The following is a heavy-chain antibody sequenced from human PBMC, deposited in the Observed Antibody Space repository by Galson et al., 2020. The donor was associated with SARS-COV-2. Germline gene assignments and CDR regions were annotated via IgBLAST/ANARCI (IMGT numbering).Heavy chain of an antibody. CDR3: ARLLYDGGNRYFQH. V-gene: IGHV4-31*03. CDR2: IYYSGST. D-gene: IGHD2-15*01. Sequence: SETLSLTCTVSGGSISSGGYYWSWIRQHPGKGLEWIGYIYYSGSTYYNPSLKSRVTISVDTSKNQFSLKLSSVTAADTAVYYCARLLYDGGNRYFQHWGQGTLVTVSS. J-gene: IGHJ1*01. CDR1: GGSISSGGYY.